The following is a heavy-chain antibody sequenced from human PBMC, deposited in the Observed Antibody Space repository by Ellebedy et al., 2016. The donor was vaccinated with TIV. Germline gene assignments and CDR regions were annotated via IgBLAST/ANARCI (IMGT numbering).Heavy chain of an antibody. CDR1: GGTFSSYA. D-gene: IGHD3-22*01. Sequence: AASVKVSCKASGGTFSSYAISWVRQAPGQGLEWMGRIIPILGIANYAQKFQGRVTITADKSTSTAYMELSSLRSGDTAVYYCARAGYSSGYGNWGQGTLVTVSS. J-gene: IGHJ4*02. CDR2: IIPILGIA. V-gene: IGHV1-69*04. CDR3: ARAGYSSGYGN.